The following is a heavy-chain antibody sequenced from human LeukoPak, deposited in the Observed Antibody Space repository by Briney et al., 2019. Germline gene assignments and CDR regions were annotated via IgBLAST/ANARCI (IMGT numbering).Heavy chain of an antibody. V-gene: IGHV4-4*02. J-gene: IGHJ3*02. CDR3: ASLITIFGVVRDAFDI. D-gene: IGHD3-3*01. Sequence: SETLSLTCAVSGGSINSNNWWSWVRQPPGKGLEWIGEIYHSGSTNYNPSLKSRVTISVDKSKKQFSLKLSSVTAADTAVYYCASLITIFGVVRDAFDIWGQGTMVTVSS. CDR2: IYHSGST. CDR1: GGSINSNNW.